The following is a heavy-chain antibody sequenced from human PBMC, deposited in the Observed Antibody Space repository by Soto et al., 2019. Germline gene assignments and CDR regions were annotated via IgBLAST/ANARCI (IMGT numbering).Heavy chain of an antibody. V-gene: IGHV3-23*01. D-gene: IGHD6-6*01. CDR2: ISGSGGST. CDR3: AKDQSIAARPSVCDY. J-gene: IGHJ4*02. Sequence: GGSLRLSCAASGFTFSSYAMSWVRQAPGKGLEWVSAISGSGGSTYYADSVKGRFTISRDNSKNTLYLQMNSLRAEDMAVYYCAKDQSIAARPSVCDYWGQGTLVTVSS. CDR1: GFTFSSYA.